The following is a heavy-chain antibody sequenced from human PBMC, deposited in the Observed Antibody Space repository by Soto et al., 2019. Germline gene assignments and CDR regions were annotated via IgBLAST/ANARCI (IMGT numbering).Heavy chain of an antibody. Sequence: PGESLKISCKGSGYSFTSYWIGWVRQMPGKGLEWMGIIYPGDSDTRYSPSFQGQVTISADQSISTAYLQWSSLKASDTAMYYCARGGEDGIAAAGIWNSFDISCPGTMGTGSS. CDR1: GYSFTSYW. V-gene: IGHV5-51*01. J-gene: IGHJ3*02. D-gene: IGHD6-13*01. CDR2: IYPGDSDT. CDR3: ARGGEDGIAAAGIWNSFDI.